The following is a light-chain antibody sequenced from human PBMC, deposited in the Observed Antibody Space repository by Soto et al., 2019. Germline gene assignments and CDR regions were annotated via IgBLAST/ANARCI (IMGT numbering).Light chain of an antibody. V-gene: IGLV2-14*01. CDR1: SSDVGGYNY. CDR2: DVS. CDR3: SSYTSSTTRV. Sequence: QSALTQPASVSGSPGQSITISCTGISSDVGGYNYVSWYQQHPGKAPKLMIYDVSNRPSGVSNRFSGSKSGNTASLTISGLQAEDEADYYCSSYTSSTTRVLGGGTKLTVL. J-gene: IGLJ2*01.